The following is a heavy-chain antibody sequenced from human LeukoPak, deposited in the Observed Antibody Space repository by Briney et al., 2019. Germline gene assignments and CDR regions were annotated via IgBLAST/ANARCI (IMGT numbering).Heavy chain of an antibody. CDR3: AKGQAAGETNWFDP. Sequence: PGGSLRLSCAASGFTFSSYAMSWVRQAPGKGLEWVSGISGSGGTTYYADSVKGRFTISRDNSKNTLYLQMNSLRAEDTAVYYCAKGQAAGETNWFDPWGQGTLVTVSS. D-gene: IGHD2-8*02. CDR1: GFTFSSYA. CDR2: ISGSGGTT. J-gene: IGHJ5*02. V-gene: IGHV3-23*01.